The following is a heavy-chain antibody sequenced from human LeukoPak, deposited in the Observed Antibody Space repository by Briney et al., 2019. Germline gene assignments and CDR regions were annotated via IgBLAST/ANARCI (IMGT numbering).Heavy chain of an antibody. J-gene: IGHJ6*04. V-gene: IGHV1-2*04. CDR3: ARGVYCSGGSCYSGYYYGMDV. CDR2: INPNSGGT. D-gene: IGHD2-15*01. Sequence: ASVKVSCKASGYTFTGYYMHWGRQRPGPGLEWMGWINPNSGGTNYAQKFQGWVTMIRVTSISTAYMELSRLRSDDTAVYYCARGVYCSGGSCYSGYYYGMDVWGKGTTVTVSS. CDR1: GYTFTGYY.